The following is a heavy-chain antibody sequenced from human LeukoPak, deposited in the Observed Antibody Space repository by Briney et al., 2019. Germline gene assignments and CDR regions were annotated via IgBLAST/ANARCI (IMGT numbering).Heavy chain of an antibody. V-gene: IGHV3-21*01. D-gene: IGHD6-19*01. CDR2: ISGSSSSYT. CDR3: ARGDSSVDYFDY. Sequence: GGSLRLSCAASGFTFSRYSMNWVHQAPGKGLEWVSSISGSSSSYTYYADSLKGRFTISRDNAKNSLYLQMNSLRAEDTAVYYCARGDSSVDYFDYWGQGTLVTVSS. CDR1: GFTFSRYS. J-gene: IGHJ4*02.